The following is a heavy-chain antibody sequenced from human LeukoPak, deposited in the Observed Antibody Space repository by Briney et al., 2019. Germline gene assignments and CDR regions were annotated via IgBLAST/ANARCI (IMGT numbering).Heavy chain of an antibody. CDR2: INPNSGGT. CDR1: GYTFTGYY. Sequence: ASVKVSCKASGYTFTGYYMHWVRQAPGQGLEWMGRINPNSGGTNYAQKFQGRVTLTRDTSISTAYMELSRLRSDDTAVYYCARVSDTVTTDYWGQGTLVTVSS. V-gene: IGHV1-2*06. D-gene: IGHD4-17*01. J-gene: IGHJ4*02. CDR3: ARVSDTVTTDY.